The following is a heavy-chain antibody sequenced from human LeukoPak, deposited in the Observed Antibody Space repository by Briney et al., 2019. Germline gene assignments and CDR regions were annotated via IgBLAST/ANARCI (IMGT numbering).Heavy chain of an antibody. CDR2: LIPIFGTA. CDR1: GGTFSSYA. CDR3: ARDGVSGSQRHNWFDP. V-gene: IGHV1-69*01. J-gene: IGHJ5*02. Sequence: SVKVSCKASGGTFSSYAISWVRQAPGQGLEWMGGLIPIFGTANYAQKFQGRVTITADESTSTAYMELSSLRSEDTAVYYCARDGVSGSQRHNWFDPWGQGTLVTVSS. D-gene: IGHD3-10*01.